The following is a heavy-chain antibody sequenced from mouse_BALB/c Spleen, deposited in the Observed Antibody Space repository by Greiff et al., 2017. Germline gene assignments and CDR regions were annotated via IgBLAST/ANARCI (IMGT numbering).Heavy chain of an antibody. CDR3: ARQEVRSSYFDY. D-gene: IGHD2-14*01. V-gene: IGHV1-39*01. Sequence: EVQRVESGPELEKPGASVKISCKASGYSFTGYNMNWVKQSNGKSLEWIGNIDPYYGGTSYNQKFKGKATLTVDKSSSTAYMQLKSLTSEDSAVYYGARQEVRSSYFDYWGQGTTLTVSS. CDR2: IDPYYGGT. J-gene: IGHJ2*01. CDR1: GYSFTGYN.